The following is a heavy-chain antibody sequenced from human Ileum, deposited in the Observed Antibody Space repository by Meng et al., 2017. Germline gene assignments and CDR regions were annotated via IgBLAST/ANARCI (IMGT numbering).Heavy chain of an antibody. CDR1: GYSFLNSW. V-gene: IGHV5-51*01. CDR2: IWPDDSDT. D-gene: IGHD3-22*01. J-gene: IGHJ4*02. Sequence: GESLKISCQASGYSFLNSWLGWVRQMPGKGLEWMGIIWPDDSDTRYSPSFQGQVTLSVDKSLNTAYLQWSSLKASDTAIYFCARRDSSGSYLDYWGQGTLVTVSS. CDR3: ARRDSSGSYLDY.